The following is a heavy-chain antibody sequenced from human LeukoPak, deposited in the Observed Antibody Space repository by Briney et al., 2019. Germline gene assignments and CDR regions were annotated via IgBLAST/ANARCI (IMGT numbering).Heavy chain of an antibody. CDR2: IYYSGTT. J-gene: IGHJ4*02. CDR3: ARGVYIAAAQYGY. CDR1: GGSISSYY. Sequence: SETLSLTCTVSGGSISSYYWSWIRQPPGKGLEWIGYIYYSGTTNYNPSLKSRVTIAVDTSKNQFSPKLSSVTAADTAVYYCARGVYIAAAQYGYWGQGTLVTVSS. D-gene: IGHD6-13*01. V-gene: IGHV4-59*01.